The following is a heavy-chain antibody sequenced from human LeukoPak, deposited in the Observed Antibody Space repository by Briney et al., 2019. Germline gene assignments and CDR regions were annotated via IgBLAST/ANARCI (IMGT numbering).Heavy chain of an antibody. V-gene: IGHV4-59*01. CDR3: ARVDNYYGPFDP. Sequence: PSETLSLTCTVSGGSISSYYWSWIRQPPGKGLEWIGYIYYSGNTNYNPSLKSRVTISVDTSKNQFSLKLSSVTAADTAVYYCARVDNYYGPFDPWGQGTLVTVSS. CDR1: GGSISSYY. CDR2: IYYSGNT. J-gene: IGHJ5*02. D-gene: IGHD3-10*01.